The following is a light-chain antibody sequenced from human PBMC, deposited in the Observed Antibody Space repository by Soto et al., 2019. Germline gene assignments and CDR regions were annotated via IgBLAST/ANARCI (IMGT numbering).Light chain of an antibody. J-gene: IGKJ1*01. Sequence: EIVLTQSPGTLSLSPGERATLSCRASQSVSSSYLAWYQQKPGQAPRLLIYGASSRDTGIPDRFSGRGSGTDFTLTISRLEPEDFAVYYCQQYGSPPGTFGQGTKVEIK. CDR1: QSVSSSY. CDR2: GAS. CDR3: QQYGSPPGT. V-gene: IGKV3-20*01.